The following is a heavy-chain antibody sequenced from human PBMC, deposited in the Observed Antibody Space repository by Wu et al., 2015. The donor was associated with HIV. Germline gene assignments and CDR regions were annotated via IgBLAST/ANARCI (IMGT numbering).Heavy chain of an antibody. D-gene: IGHD4-17*01. CDR2: INPNDGGT. CDR1: GYNFRGYY. J-gene: IGHJ5*02. CDR3: ARDHRIYGDNVGVISWFDP. Sequence: QVQLVQSGAEVKKPGASLKVSCKASGYNFRGYYIHWVRQAPGQGLEWMGRINPNDGGTHYAQKFQGRVTMTRDTSISTAYMELSRLKSDDTAVYYCARDHRIYGDNVGVISWFDPWGQGTLVTVSS. V-gene: IGHV1-2*06.